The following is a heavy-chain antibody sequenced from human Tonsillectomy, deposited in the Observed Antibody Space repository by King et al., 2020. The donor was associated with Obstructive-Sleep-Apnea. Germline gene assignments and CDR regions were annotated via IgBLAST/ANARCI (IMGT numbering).Heavy chain of an antibody. Sequence: DVQLVESGGGLVQPGRSLRLSCAASGFTFDNFAMHWVRQAPGKGLEWVSGISWSSGGIGHADFVKGRFTISRDNAKNSLYLQMNRLRAEDTALYYCAKDYSGSFSEFDAWGQGTLVTVSS. J-gene: IGHJ4*02. CDR2: ISWSSGGI. CDR1: GFTFDNFA. D-gene: IGHD1-26*01. V-gene: IGHV3-9*01. CDR3: AKDYSGSFSEFDA.